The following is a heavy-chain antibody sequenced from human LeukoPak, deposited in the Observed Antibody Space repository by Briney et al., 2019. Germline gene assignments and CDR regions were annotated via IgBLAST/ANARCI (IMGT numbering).Heavy chain of an antibody. CDR1: GFTFSSYG. V-gene: IGHV3-30*03. Sequence: PGRSLRLSCAASGFTFSSYGMHWVRQAPGKGLEWVAVISYDGSNKYYADSVKGRFTISRDNSKNTLYLQMNSLRAEDTAVYYCARGPRITIFGVVRSNNWFDPWGQGTLVTVSS. CDR3: ARGPRITIFGVVRSNNWFDP. J-gene: IGHJ5*02. CDR2: ISYDGSNK. D-gene: IGHD3-3*01.